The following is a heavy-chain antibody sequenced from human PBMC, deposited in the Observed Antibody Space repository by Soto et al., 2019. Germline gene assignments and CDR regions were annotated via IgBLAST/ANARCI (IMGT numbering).Heavy chain of an antibody. J-gene: IGHJ5*02. CDR3: ARDEVAAAANMGNWFDP. CDR1: GYTFTSYY. CDR2: INPSGGST. Sequence: GASVKISCKASGYTFTSYYMHWVRQAPGQGLEWMGIINPSGGSTSYAQKFQGRVTMTRDTSTSTVYMELSSQRSEDTAVYYCARDEVAAAANMGNWFDPWGQGTLVTVSS. D-gene: IGHD6-13*01. V-gene: IGHV1-46*01.